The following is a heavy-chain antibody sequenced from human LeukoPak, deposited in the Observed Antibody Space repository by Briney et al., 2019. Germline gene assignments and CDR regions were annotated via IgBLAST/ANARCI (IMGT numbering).Heavy chain of an antibody. Sequence: GRSLRLSCAASGFTYSSYDMQWVRQAPGKGLEWVADIWYDGSNKYYADSVKGRFTISRDNSKNTLYLQMNSLRVEDTAVYYCARYQGSWYAFDFWGQGTLVIVSS. CDR1: GFTYSSYD. CDR3: ARYQGSWYAFDF. V-gene: IGHV3-33*01. J-gene: IGHJ4*02. D-gene: IGHD2-15*01. CDR2: IWYDGSNK.